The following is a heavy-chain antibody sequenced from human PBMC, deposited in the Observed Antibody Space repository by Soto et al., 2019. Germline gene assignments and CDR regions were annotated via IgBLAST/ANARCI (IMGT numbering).Heavy chain of an antibody. V-gene: IGHV4-30-2*06. CDR1: GGSISSSGYS. J-gene: IGHJ6*02. D-gene: IGHD3-3*01. Sequence: SETLSLTCAVSGGSISSSGYSWSWIRQSPGKGLEWVGYVYHSGSTYYNPSLKSRVTISVDRSKNQFSLNLNSVTAADTAVYYCARRDYDFWSGYLDVWGQGITVTVSS. CDR3: ARRDYDFWSGYLDV. CDR2: VYHSGST.